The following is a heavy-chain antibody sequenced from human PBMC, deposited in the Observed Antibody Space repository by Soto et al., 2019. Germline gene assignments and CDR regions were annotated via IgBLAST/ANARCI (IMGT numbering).Heavy chain of an antibody. V-gene: IGHV1-69*12. J-gene: IGHJ6*02. CDR2: IIPIFGTA. CDR1: GGTFSSYA. CDR3: ASHSGSSPEGRYYYGMDV. Sequence: QVQLVQSGAEVKKPGSSVKVSCKASGGTFSSYAISWVRQAPGQGLEWVGGIIPIFGTADYAQKFQGRVTITGAESTSTAYMELSSLRSEDTAVYYCASHSGSSPEGRYYYGMDVWGQGTTVTVSS. D-gene: IGHD1-26*01.